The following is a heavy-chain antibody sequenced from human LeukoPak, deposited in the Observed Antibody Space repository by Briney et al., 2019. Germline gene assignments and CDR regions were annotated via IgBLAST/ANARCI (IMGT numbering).Heavy chain of an antibody. CDR3: ARGPRASYYFDY. Sequence: GGSLRLSCAAPGFTFSSYWMSWVRQAPGKGLEWVANIKQDGSEKYYVDSVKGRFTISRDNAKNSLYLQMNSLRAEDTAVYYCARGPRASYYFDYWGQGTLVTVSS. CDR1: GFTFSSYW. V-gene: IGHV3-7*03. CDR2: IKQDGSEK. J-gene: IGHJ4*02.